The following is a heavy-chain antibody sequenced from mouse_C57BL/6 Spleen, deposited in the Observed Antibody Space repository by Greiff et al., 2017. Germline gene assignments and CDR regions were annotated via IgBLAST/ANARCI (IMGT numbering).Heavy chain of an antibody. CDR3: ARGGDGWYFDV. Sequence: QVQLQQSGAELARPGASVKLSCKASGYTFTSYGISWVKQRTGQGLEWIGEIYPRSGNTYYTEKFKGRATLTADKSSSTAYMELRSLTSEDSAVDFCARGGDGWYFDVWGTGTTVTVSS. CDR1: GYTFTSYG. D-gene: IGHD3-3*01. V-gene: IGHV1-81*01. J-gene: IGHJ1*03. CDR2: IYPRSGNT.